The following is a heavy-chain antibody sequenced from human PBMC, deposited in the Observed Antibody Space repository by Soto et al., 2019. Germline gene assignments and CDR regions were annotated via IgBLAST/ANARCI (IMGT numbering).Heavy chain of an antibody. CDR2: ISYSGNT. Sequence: DTLSLTCPVSGHSIPIRTYYWGWIRQPPGKGLEWIGYISYSGNTNYNPSLKSRVTISLDTSKNQFSLKLSSVSAADTAVYYCARLNSGLLPMDVWGKGTTVT. CDR3: ARLNSGLLPMDV. V-gene: IGHV4-61*01. D-gene: IGHD2-15*01. J-gene: IGHJ6*03. CDR1: GHSIPIRTYY.